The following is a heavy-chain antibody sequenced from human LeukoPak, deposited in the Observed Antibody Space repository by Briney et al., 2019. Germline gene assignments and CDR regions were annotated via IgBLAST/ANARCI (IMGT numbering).Heavy chain of an antibody. Sequence: SETLSLTCAVYGGSLSIYFWSWIRQPPGQGLEWIGEITHSGRIHYNPSLKGRVTISRDTSKNQFSLRLSSVAAADTAVYYCAPTFGDYSDFDSWGQGTLVTVSS. CDR2: ITHSGRI. V-gene: IGHV4-34*01. CDR3: APTFGDYSDFDS. D-gene: IGHD4-17*01. CDR1: GGSLSIYF. J-gene: IGHJ4*01.